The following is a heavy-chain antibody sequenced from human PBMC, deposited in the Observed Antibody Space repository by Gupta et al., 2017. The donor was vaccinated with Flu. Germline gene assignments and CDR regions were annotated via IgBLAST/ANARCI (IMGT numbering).Heavy chain of an antibody. V-gene: IGHV4-31*03. J-gene: IGHJ3*01. D-gene: IGHD2-8*01. CDR2: IYYSGRT. CDR1: AGSIDSGADY. Sequence: QVQLQESGPGLAKLSQTLSLTCTVPAGSIDSGADYWGWIRQHPGKGLEWIGHIYYSGRTYYNPSLKGRVTILSDTSGNRFSLRLTSVTAADTAMYFCVGITAKYAMTFDLWGQGTMVTVSS. CDR3: VGITAKYAMTFDL.